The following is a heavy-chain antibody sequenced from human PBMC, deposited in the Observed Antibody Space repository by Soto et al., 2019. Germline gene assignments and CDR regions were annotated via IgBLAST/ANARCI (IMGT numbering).Heavy chain of an antibody. V-gene: IGHV1-69*13. D-gene: IGHD3-22*01. Sequence: SVKVSCKASGGTFSSYAISWVRQAPGQGLEWMGGIIPIFGTANYAQKFQGRVTITADESTSTAYMELSSLRSEDTAVYYCASYYYDSSAFPIYYYYGMDVWGQGTTVTVSS. J-gene: IGHJ6*02. CDR2: IIPIFGTA. CDR1: GGTFSSYA. CDR3: ASYYYDSSAFPIYYYYGMDV.